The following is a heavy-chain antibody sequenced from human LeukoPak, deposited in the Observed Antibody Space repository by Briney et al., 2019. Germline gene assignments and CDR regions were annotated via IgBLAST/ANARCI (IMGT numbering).Heavy chain of an antibody. J-gene: IGHJ4*02. D-gene: IGHD3-10*01. CDR3: ARAGRSYGSGSYYPFDY. V-gene: IGHV3-7*01. CDR1: GFTFSSYL. Sequence: GGSLRLSCAASGFTFSSYLMSWVRQAPGKGLEWVANIKQDGSEKYYVDSVKGRFTISRDNAKNSLYLQMNSLRAEDTAVYYCARAGRSYGSGSYYPFDYWGQGTLVTVSS. CDR2: IKQDGSEK.